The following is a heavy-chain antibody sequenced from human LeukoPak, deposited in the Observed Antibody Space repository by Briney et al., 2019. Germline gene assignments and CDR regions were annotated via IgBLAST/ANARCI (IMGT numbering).Heavy chain of an antibody. CDR2: IHPSGST. CDR3: ARGPPPDFDY. Sequence: SETLSLTCTVSGDSISSYYWSWIRQPAGKGLEWIGRIHPSGSTNYNPSLKSRVTLSVDTSKNQFSLKLNSVTAADTAVYYCARGPPPDFDYWGRGTLVTVTS. CDR1: GDSISSYY. V-gene: IGHV4-4*07. J-gene: IGHJ4*02.